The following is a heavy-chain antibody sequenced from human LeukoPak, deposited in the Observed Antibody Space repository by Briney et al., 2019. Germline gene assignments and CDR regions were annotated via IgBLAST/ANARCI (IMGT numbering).Heavy chain of an antibody. J-gene: IGHJ6*03. CDR2: ISPRGRTV. V-gene: IGHV3-11*01. CDR3: ASGGYNGYMDV. D-gene: IGHD3-10*01. Sequence: GGSLRLSCAASGFTFSDYHMTWVRQAPGKGLEWLSNISPRGRTVFYSHSVEGRSTISRDNANNSLYLQLNSVRADDTAVYYCASGGYNGYMDVWGKGTTVIVSS. CDR1: GFTFSDYH.